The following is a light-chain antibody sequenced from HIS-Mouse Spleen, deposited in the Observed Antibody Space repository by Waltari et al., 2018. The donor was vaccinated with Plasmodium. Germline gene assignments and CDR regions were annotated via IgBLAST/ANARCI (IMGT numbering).Light chain of an antibody. CDR1: PSFSSY. CDR3: QQRSNWPPWT. V-gene: IGKV3-11*01. J-gene: IGKJ1*01. CDR2: DAA. Sequence: EIVLTQSPATLSLSPGERATLSCRASPSFSSYLAWYQPKPGQAPRLLIYDAANRANGIPARVSGSVAGTDFTLTISSLEPEDFALYYCQQRSNWPPWTCGQGTKVEIK.